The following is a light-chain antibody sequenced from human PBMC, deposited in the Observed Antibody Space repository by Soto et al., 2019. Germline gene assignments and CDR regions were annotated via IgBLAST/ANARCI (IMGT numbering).Light chain of an antibody. J-gene: IGKJ1*01. CDR2: DAS. CDR3: QQYHSYWT. Sequence: DIQMTQSPSTPSASVGDRVTITCRASQSISSCLAWHQQPPRKPPNLLIYDASSLESGAPQRFSGSGSGTEFTLTISRLQTDDFSTYYCQQYHSYWTFGQGTKVDIK. CDR1: QSISSC. V-gene: IGKV1-5*01.